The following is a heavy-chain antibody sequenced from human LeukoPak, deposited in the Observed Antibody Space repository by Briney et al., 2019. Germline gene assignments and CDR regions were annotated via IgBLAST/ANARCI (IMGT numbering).Heavy chain of an antibody. D-gene: IGHD3-22*01. V-gene: IGHV3-21*01. Sequence: GGSLRLSCAASGFTFSSYSMNWVRQAPGKGLEWVSSISSSSSYIYYADSVKGRFTISRDNAKNSLYLQMNSLRAEDTAVYYCARDPSPTRMVRDAFDIWGQGTMVTVSS. CDR1: GFTFSSYS. CDR3: ARDPSPTRMVRDAFDI. CDR2: ISSSSSYI. J-gene: IGHJ3*02.